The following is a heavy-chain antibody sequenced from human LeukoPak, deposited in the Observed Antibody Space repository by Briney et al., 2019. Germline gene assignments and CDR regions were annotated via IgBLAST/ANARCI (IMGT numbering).Heavy chain of an antibody. Sequence: SVKVSCKASGGTFSSYAISWVRQAPGQGLEWMGRIIPIFGTANYAQKFQGRVTITTDESTSTAYMELSGLRSEDTAVYYCARAPYYYDSSGYSNYWGQGTLVTVSS. CDR3: ARAPYYYDSSGYSNY. V-gene: IGHV1-69*05. CDR2: IIPIFGTA. CDR1: GGTFSSYA. J-gene: IGHJ4*02. D-gene: IGHD3-22*01.